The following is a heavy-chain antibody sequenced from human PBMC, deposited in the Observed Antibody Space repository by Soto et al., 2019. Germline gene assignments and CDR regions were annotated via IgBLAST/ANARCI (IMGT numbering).Heavy chain of an antibody. CDR3: ARVNYYDSSGYYQWPPDY. CDR2: ISSSGSTI. CDR1: GFTFSSYE. D-gene: IGHD3-22*01. J-gene: IGHJ4*02. V-gene: IGHV3-48*03. Sequence: GGSLRLSCAASGFTFSSYEMNWVRQAPGKGLEWVSYISSSGSTIYHADSVKGRFTISRDNAKNSLYLQMNSLRAEDTAVYYCARVNYYDSSGYYQWPPDYWGQGTLVTVSS.